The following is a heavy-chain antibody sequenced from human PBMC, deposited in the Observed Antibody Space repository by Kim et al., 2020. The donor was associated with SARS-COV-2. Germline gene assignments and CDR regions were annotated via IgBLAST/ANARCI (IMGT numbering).Heavy chain of an antibody. CDR3: ARARGVMATSRPYYFDY. J-gene: IGHJ4*02. Sequence: FPGRVTITADESTSTAYMELSSLRSEDTAVYYCARARGVMATSRPYYFDYWGQGTLVTVSS. D-gene: IGHD2-21*01. V-gene: IGHV1-69*01.